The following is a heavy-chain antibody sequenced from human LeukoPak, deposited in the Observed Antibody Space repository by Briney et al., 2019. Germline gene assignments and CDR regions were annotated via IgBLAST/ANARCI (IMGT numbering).Heavy chain of an antibody. CDR3: ARDGNSSGWYSGDNTNF. D-gene: IGHD6-19*01. CDR1: GFTFSSYW. CDR2: INQDGTEK. V-gene: IGHV3-7*01. J-gene: IGHJ4*02. Sequence: LTGGSLRLSCAVSGFTFSSYWMSWVRQAPGKGLEWVANINQDGTEKYYVDSVKGRFTISRDNVKSSLYLHLSSLRAEDTAVYYCARDGNSSGWYSGDNTNFWGQGTLVAVSS.